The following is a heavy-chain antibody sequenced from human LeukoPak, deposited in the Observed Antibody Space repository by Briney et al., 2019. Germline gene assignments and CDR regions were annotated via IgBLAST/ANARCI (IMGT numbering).Heavy chain of an antibody. Sequence: GGSLRLSCAASGFTVSSSYMSWVRQAPGKGLEWVSVIYTAGSTYYADSAKGRFTISRDNSKNTVYLQMNSLRAEDTAVYYCARAYSGSYIGGYWGQGTLVTVSS. CDR2: IYTAGST. V-gene: IGHV3-53*01. CDR3: ARAYSGSYIGGY. D-gene: IGHD1-26*01. CDR1: GFTVSSSY. J-gene: IGHJ4*02.